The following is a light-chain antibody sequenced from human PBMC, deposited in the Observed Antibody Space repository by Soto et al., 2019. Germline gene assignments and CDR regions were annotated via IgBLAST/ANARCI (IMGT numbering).Light chain of an antibody. CDR2: DAS. CDR1: QSVGSY. CDR3: QQRSDWPST. J-gene: IGKJ4*01. Sequence: EIVLTQSPATLSLSPGDRATLSCRASQSVGSYLGWYQQRPGQAPRLLIYDASNRATGIPARFSGSGSGTDFTLTISSLXXEXXAXXYCQQRSDWPSTFGGGTKVEIK. V-gene: IGKV3-11*01.